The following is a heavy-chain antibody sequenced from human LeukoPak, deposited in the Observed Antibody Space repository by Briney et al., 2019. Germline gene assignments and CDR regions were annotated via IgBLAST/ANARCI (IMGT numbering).Heavy chain of an antibody. V-gene: IGHV4-59*12. CDR2: IYYSGST. D-gene: IGHD6-19*01. CDR1: GGSISSYY. Sequence: SETLSLTCTVSGGSISSYYWSWIRQPPGKGLEWIGYIYYSGSTNYNPSLKSRVTISVDKSKNQFSLKLSSVTAADTAVYYCAREPIAVAQFDYWGQGTLVTVSS. J-gene: IGHJ4*02. CDR3: AREPIAVAQFDY.